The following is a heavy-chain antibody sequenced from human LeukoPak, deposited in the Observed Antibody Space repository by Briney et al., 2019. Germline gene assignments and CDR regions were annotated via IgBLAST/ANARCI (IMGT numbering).Heavy chain of an antibody. J-gene: IGHJ4*02. Sequence: SETLSLTCTVSGGSISSGGYYWSWIRQPPGKGLEWIGYIYHSGSTYYNPSLKSRVTISVDRSKNQFSLKLSSVTAADTAVYYCARSLPVRGYSSSWYDYWGQGTLVTVSS. V-gene: IGHV4-30-2*01. CDR3: ARSLPVRGYSSSWYDY. CDR1: GGSISSGGYY. CDR2: IYHSGST. D-gene: IGHD6-13*01.